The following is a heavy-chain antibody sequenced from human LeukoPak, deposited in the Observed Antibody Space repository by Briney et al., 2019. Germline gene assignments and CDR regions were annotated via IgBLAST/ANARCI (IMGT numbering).Heavy chain of an antibody. J-gene: IGHJ4*02. D-gene: IGHD2-2*01. Sequence: SETLSLTCTVSGGYISSYYWSWIRQPPGKGLEWIGYIFNSGSTNYNPSLKSRVTISVDTSKNQFSLKLSSVTAADTAVYFCALGDCSSTSCYVFDYWGQGTLVTVS. V-gene: IGHV4-59*01. CDR3: ALGDCSSTSCYVFDY. CDR2: IFNSGST. CDR1: GGYISSYY.